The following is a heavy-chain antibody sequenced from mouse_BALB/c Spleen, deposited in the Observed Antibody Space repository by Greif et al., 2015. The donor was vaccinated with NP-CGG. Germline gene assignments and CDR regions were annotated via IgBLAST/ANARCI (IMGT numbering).Heavy chain of an antibody. CDR3: ARNADWEGYFDY. CDR2: IWGGGST. CDR1: GFSLSRYS. Sequence: VKVVESGPGLVAPSQSLSITCTVSGFSLSRYSVHWVRQPPGKGLEWLGMIWGGGSTDYNSALKSRLSISKDNSKSQVFLKMNSLQADDTALYYCARNADWEGYFDYWVQGTSLTVSP. D-gene: IGHD4-1*01. J-gene: IGHJ2*02. V-gene: IGHV2-6-4*01.